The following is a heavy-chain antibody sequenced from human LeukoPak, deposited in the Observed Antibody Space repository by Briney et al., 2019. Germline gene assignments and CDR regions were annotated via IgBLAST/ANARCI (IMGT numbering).Heavy chain of an antibody. V-gene: IGHV1-2*02. J-gene: IGHJ4*02. D-gene: IGHD4-17*01. CDR1: GYTFTGYY. CDR2: INPNSGGT. Sequence: ASVKVSCKASGYTFTGYYMHWVRQAPGQGLEWMGWINPNSGGTNYAQKFQGRVTMTRDTSISTAYMELSRLRSDDTAVYYCARGTSVYGDYAQVDYWGQGTLVTVSS. CDR3: ARGTSVYGDYAQVDY.